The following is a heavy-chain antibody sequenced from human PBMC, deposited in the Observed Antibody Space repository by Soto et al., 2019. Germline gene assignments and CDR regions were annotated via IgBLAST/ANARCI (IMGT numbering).Heavy chain of an antibody. CDR3: ARDQVITIFGVTTGGGDY. Sequence: QVQLVESGGGVVQPGRSLRLSCAASGFTFSSYAMHWVRQAPGKGLEWVAVISYDGSNKYYADSVKGRFTISRDNSKNTLYLQRNSLRAEDTAVYYCARDQVITIFGVTTGGGDYWGQGTLVTVSS. CDR1: GFTFSSYA. CDR2: ISYDGSNK. J-gene: IGHJ4*02. D-gene: IGHD3-3*01. V-gene: IGHV3-30-3*01.